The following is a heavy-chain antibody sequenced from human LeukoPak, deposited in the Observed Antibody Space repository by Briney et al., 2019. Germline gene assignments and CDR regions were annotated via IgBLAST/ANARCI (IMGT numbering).Heavy chain of an antibody. CDR3: ASHLPYSSGWSSFDY. D-gene: IGHD6-19*01. Sequence: GGSLRLSCAASGFTFSSYAMSWVRQAPGKGLEWVSAISGSGGSTYYADSVKGRFTISRDNSKNTLYLQMNSLRAEDTAVYYCASHLPYSSGWSSFDYWGQGTLVTVSS. CDR2: ISGSGGST. CDR1: GFTFSSYA. V-gene: IGHV3-23*01. J-gene: IGHJ4*02.